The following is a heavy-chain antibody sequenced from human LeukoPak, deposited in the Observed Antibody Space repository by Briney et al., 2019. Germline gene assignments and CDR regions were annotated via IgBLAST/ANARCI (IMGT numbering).Heavy chain of an antibody. CDR3: ARDRDHSGSYY. CDR1: GASISNYY. Sequence: SETLSLTCNVSGASISNYYWTWIRQPPGKGLEWIGSIYHSGSTYYNPSLKSRVTMSIDTSKNQFSLKLTSVTAADTAMYYCARDRDHSGSYYWGQGTLVTVSS. V-gene: IGHV4-38-2*02. CDR2: IYHSGST. D-gene: IGHD1-26*01. J-gene: IGHJ4*02.